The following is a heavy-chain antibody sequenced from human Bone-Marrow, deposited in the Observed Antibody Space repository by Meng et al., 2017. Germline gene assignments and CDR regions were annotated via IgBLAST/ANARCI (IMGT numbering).Heavy chain of an antibody. D-gene: IGHD3-3*01. CDR3: ARRFGVVIISSGAFDI. CDR1: GGSISSYY. J-gene: IGHJ3*02. Sequence: QVQLQESGPGLWKPSEPLSSTCTVHGGSISSYYWSWLRQPAGKGLEWIGRIYTSGSTNYNPSLKSRVTMSVDTSKNQFSLKLSSVTAADTAVYYCARRFGVVIISSGAFDIWGQGTMVTVSS. V-gene: IGHV4-4*07. CDR2: IYTSGST.